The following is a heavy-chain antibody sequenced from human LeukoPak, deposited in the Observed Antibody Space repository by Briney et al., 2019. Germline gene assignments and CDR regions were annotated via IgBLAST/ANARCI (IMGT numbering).Heavy chain of an antibody. CDR2: IYYSGST. V-gene: IGHV4-30-4*08. CDR1: GGSISSGDYY. Sequence: SQTLSLTCTVSGGSISSGDYYWSWIRQPPGNGLEWIGYIYYSGSTYYNPSLKSRVTISVDTSKNQFSLKLSCVTAADTSVYYCARELWQLGAFDIWGQGTMVTVSS. J-gene: IGHJ3*02. CDR3: ARELWQLGAFDI. D-gene: IGHD6-6*01.